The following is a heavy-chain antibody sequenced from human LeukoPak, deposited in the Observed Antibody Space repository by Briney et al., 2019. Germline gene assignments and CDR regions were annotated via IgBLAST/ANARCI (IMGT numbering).Heavy chain of an antibody. CDR1: GGSISSYY. D-gene: IGHD3/OR15-3a*01. J-gene: IGHJ4*02. CDR2: IYYTGST. V-gene: IGHV4-59*01. Sequence: SETLSLTCTVSGGSISSYYWSWIWQPPGKGLECIGHIYYTGSTYYKASLESRVTISVDTAKNQISLKLSSVTAADTAVYYCARYEEFSTGYSASSPRHYFDHWGQGTLVTVSS. CDR3: ARYEEFSTGYSASSPRHYFDH.